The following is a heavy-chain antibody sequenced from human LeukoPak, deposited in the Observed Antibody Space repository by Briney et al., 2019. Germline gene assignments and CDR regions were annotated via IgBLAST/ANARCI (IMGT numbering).Heavy chain of an antibody. CDR3: ARDPTISGSYSDY. J-gene: IGHJ4*02. D-gene: IGHD1-26*01. CDR2: INSNSGTI. Sequence: GGSLRLSCAASGFTFSSYMMNWVRQAPGKGLEWVSYINSNSGTIYYADSVKGRFTVSRDNAKNSLYLQMNSLRDEDTAVYYCARDPTISGSYSDYWGQGTLVTVSS. V-gene: IGHV3-48*02. CDR1: GFTFSSYM.